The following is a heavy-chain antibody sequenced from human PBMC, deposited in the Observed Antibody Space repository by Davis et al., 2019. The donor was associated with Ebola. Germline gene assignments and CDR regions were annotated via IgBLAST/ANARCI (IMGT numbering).Heavy chain of an antibody. D-gene: IGHD1-26*01. CDR2: ISAYNGNT. J-gene: IGHJ4*02. CDR3: ARARERVVGATTQDY. V-gene: IGHV1-18*01. Sequence: ASVKVSCKASGGTFSSYAISWVRQAPGQGLEWMGWISAYNGNTNYAQKLQGRVTMTTDTSTSTAYMELRSLRSDDTAVYYCARARERVVGATTQDYWGQGTLVTVSS. CDR1: GGTFSSYA.